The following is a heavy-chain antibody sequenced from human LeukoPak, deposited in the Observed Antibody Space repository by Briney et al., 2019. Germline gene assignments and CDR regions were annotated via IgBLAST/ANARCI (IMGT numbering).Heavy chain of an antibody. D-gene: IGHD3-3*01. Sequence: GGSLRLSCTASGFTFGDYAMSWFRQAPGKGLEWVGFIRSKAYGGTTEYAASVKGRFTISRDDSKSIAYLQMNSLKTEDSAVYYCTRGSRFLEWLFDYWGQGTLVTVSS. CDR3: TRGSRFLEWLFDY. CDR1: GFTFGDYA. J-gene: IGHJ4*02. V-gene: IGHV3-49*03. CDR2: IRSKAYGGTT.